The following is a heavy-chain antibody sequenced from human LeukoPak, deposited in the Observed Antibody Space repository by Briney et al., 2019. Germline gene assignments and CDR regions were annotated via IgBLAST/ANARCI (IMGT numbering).Heavy chain of an antibody. Sequence: PSETLSLTCTVSGASISSYYWSWIRQPAGKGLGWIGRIHTSGASNYNPSLKSRVTMSVDTSKNQFSLKRSSVTAVDTAVYYCAGSYYYYYTADHYYMDVWGKGTTVTISS. D-gene: IGHD1-26*01. V-gene: IGHV4-4*07. J-gene: IGHJ6*03. CDR1: GASISSYY. CDR2: IHTSGAS. CDR3: AGSYYYYYTADHYYMDV.